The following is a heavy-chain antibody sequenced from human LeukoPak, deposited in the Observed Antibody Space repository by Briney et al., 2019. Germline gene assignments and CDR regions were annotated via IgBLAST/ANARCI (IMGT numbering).Heavy chain of an antibody. J-gene: IGHJ4*02. CDR1: GGSISSGDYY. D-gene: IGHD3-22*01. CDR2: IYYSGST. Sequence: SETLSLTCTVSGGSISSGDYYWSWIRQPPGKGLEWIGYIYYSGSTYYHPSLKSRVTISVDTSKNQFSLKLSSVTAADTAVYYCAREGDYYDSSGLDYWGQGTLVTVSS. CDR3: AREGDYYDSSGLDY. V-gene: IGHV4-30-4*01.